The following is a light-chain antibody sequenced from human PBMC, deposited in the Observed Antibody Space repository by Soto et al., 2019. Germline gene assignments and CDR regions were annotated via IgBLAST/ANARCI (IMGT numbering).Light chain of an antibody. V-gene: IGLV2-14*01. Sequence: QSALTQPASVSGSPGQSITISCTGTSSDIGTYKYVSWFQHLPGKAPKLIIFEDSNRPSGISDRCSGFKSANTAYLTISGVQPEDEADYHCSSYTTIKTVVFGGGTQLTVL. J-gene: IGLJ2*01. CDR2: EDS. CDR1: SSDIGTYKY. CDR3: SSYTTIKTVV.